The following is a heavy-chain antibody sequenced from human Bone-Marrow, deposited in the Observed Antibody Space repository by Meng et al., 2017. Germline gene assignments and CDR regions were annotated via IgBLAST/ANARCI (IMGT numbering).Heavy chain of an antibody. CDR1: GASISASSFY. CDR2: LHDSGST. CDR3: AKARLWGDNWFDP. D-gene: IGHD3-16*01. J-gene: IGHJ5*02. Sequence: QRQEWGQGFVMVPETLSLNCKVAGASISASSFYGGWIGQARGKGLEWIGTLHDSGSTYYNPSLKSRVSISADTSNSQFYLKLSSVTAADTAVYYCAKARLWGDNWFDPWGQGTLVTVSS. V-gene: IGHV4-39*07.